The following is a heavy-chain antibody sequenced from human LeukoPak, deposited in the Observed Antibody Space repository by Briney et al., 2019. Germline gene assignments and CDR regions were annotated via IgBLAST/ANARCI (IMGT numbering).Heavy chain of an antibody. CDR3: ARVDTAMVGGGGDY. V-gene: IGHV1-2*02. CDR2: INPNSGGT. CDR1: GYTFTGYY. D-gene: IGHD5-18*01. J-gene: IGHJ4*02. Sequence: ASVKVSCKASGYTFTGYYMHWVRQAPGEGLEWMGWINPNSGGTKYAQKFKGRVTMTRDTSISTAYMELSRLRSDDTAVYYCARVDTAMVGGGGDYWGQGTLVTVSS.